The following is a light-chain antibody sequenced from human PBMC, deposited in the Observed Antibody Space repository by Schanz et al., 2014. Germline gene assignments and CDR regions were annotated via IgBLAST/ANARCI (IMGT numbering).Light chain of an antibody. J-gene: IGLJ3*02. CDR1: SSNIGAGYD. V-gene: IGLV1-40*01. CDR3: GAWDSSLSAGV. CDR2: GNS. Sequence: QSVLTQPPSVSGAPGQRVTISCTGSSSNIGAGYDVHWYQHLPGTVPKLLIYGNSNRPSGIPDRFSGSKSGTSATLAITGLQTGDEADYYCGAWDSSLSAGVFGGGTKLTVL.